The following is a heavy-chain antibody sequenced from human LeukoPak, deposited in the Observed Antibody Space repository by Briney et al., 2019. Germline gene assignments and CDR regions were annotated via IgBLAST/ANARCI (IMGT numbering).Heavy chain of an antibody. D-gene: IGHD3-10*01. Sequence: GASVKVSCKASGYTFTSYYMHWVRQAPGQGLEWMGIINPSGGSTSYAQKFQGRVTMTRDTSTSTVYMELSSLRSEDTAVYYCARDPRYYGSGSYFDYWGQGTLVTVSS. CDR1: GYTFTSYY. V-gene: IGHV1-46*01. CDR3: ARDPRYYGSGSYFDY. J-gene: IGHJ4*02. CDR2: INPSGGST.